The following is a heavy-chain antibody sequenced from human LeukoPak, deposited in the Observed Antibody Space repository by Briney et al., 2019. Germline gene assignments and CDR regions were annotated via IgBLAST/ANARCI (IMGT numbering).Heavy chain of an antibody. Sequence: ASVKVSCKASGYTFTSYYMHWVRQAPGQGLEWMGIINPSGGSTSYAQKFQGRVTMTRDTSTSTAYMELSSLRSEDTAVYYCARVVSLKPGIAAAGTSLALDYWGQGTLVTVSS. D-gene: IGHD6-13*01. CDR1: GYTFTSYY. CDR2: INPSGGST. J-gene: IGHJ4*02. V-gene: IGHV1-46*01. CDR3: ARVVSLKPGIAAAGTSLALDY.